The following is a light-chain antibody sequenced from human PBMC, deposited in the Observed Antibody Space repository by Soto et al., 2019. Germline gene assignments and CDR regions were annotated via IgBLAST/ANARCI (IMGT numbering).Light chain of an antibody. Sequence: DIQLTQSPSFLSASVGDRVTITCRASRGISSYLAWYQQKPRKAPEVLIFGASTLQSGVPSRFSGSGSGTEFTLTISSLQPEDFATYYCQQLMSYPITFGQGTRLEIK. CDR1: RGISSY. CDR3: QQLMSYPIT. J-gene: IGKJ5*01. CDR2: GAS. V-gene: IGKV1-9*01.